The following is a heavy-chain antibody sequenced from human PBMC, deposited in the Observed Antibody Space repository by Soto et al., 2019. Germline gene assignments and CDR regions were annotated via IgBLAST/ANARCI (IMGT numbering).Heavy chain of an antibody. CDR1: GGTFSSYA. CDR3: AGGYDLWSGPDPPYYYYYGMDV. CDR2: IIPIFGTA. D-gene: IGHD3-3*01. J-gene: IGHJ6*02. Sequence: SVKVSCKXSGGTFSSYAISWVRQAPGQGLEWMGGIIPIFGTANYAQKFQGRVTITADESTSTAYMELSSLRSEDTAVYYCAGGYDLWSGPDPPYYYYYGMDVWGQGTTVTVSS. V-gene: IGHV1-69*13.